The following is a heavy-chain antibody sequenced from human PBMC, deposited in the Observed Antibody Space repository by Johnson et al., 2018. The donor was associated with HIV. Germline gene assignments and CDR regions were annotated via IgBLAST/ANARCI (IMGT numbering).Heavy chain of an antibody. V-gene: IGHV3-53*01. CDR2: IYSGGST. J-gene: IGHJ3*02. Sequence: VQLVESGGGLIQPGGSLRLSCAVSGFTVSSNYMSWVRQAPGKGLEWVSVIYSGGSTYYADSVKGRFTISRDNSKNTLYLQMNSLRAEDTAVYYCARGVGSGWYFEIGDDAFDIWGQGTMVTVSS. CDR1: GFTVSSNY. D-gene: IGHD6-19*01. CDR3: ARGVGSGWYFEIGDDAFDI.